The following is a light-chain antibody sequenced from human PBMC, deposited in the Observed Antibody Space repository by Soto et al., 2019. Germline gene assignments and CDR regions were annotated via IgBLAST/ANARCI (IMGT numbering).Light chain of an antibody. Sequence: EIVLTQSPATLSLSPGERATLSCRASQSVGSYLAWNQQKPGQAPRLLIYDASNRATGIPARFSGSGSGTDFTLTISSLEPEDFALYYCQQRSNWPPTFGGGTKVEIK. CDR1: QSVGSY. CDR2: DAS. CDR3: QQRSNWPPT. V-gene: IGKV3-11*01. J-gene: IGKJ4*01.